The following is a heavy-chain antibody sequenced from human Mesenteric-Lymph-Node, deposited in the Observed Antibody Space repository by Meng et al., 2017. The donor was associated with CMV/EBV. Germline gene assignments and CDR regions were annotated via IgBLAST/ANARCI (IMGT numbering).Heavy chain of an antibody. CDR1: GFTFSSYD. D-gene: IGHD6-19*01. J-gene: IGHJ6*02. CDR2: IGTAGDT. Sequence: GESLKISCAASGFTFSSYDMHWVRQATGKGLEWVSAIGTAGDTYYPGSVKGRFTISRENAKNSLYLQMNSLRAEDTAVYYCAKGLFSGWYEGYGMDVWGQGTTVTVSS. V-gene: IGHV3-13*01. CDR3: AKGLFSGWYEGYGMDV.